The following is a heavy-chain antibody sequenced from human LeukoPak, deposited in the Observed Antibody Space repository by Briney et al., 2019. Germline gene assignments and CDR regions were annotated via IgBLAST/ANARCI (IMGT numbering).Heavy chain of an antibody. CDR1: GFTFSSYS. J-gene: IGHJ4*02. CDR2: ISSSSSYI. D-gene: IGHD6-13*01. CDR3: ARELYIAAAADY. V-gene: IGHV3-21*01. Sequence: GGSLRLSCAASGFTFSSYSMNWVRQAPGKGLEWVSSISSSSSYIYYADSVKGRFTISRDNAKNSLYLQVNSLRAEDTAVYYCARELYIAAAADYWGQGTLVTVSS.